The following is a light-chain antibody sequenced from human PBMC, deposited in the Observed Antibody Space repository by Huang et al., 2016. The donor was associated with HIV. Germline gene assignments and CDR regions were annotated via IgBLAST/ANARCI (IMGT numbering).Light chain of an antibody. V-gene: IGKV1-8*01. CDR2: SAS. J-gene: IGKJ2*01. CDR3: QQYYIYPHA. CDR1: QGISSY. Sequence: AIRMTQSPSSLSASTGDRVTITCRANQGISSYLAWYQQKPGKAPKLLISSASTLQGGVPSRFSGSGFGTDFTLTISSLQSEDLGTYYCQQYYIYPHAFGQGTKLEI.